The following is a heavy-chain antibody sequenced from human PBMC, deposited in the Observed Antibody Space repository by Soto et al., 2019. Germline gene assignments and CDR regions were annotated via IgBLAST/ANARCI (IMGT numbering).Heavy chain of an antibody. D-gene: IGHD2-15*01. CDR1: GFTFSSYA. J-gene: IGHJ4*02. Sequence: DVQLLESGGGLVQPEGSLRLSCAASGFTFSSYAMGWVRQGPGKGLEWVAVVSIGGSTHYADSVRGRFTISRDNSKNTLSLQMNSLTAEDTAGYFCAKRRGAGGHFDCWGQGALVTVSS. V-gene: IGHV3-23*01. CDR3: AKRRGAGGHFDC. CDR2: VSIGGST.